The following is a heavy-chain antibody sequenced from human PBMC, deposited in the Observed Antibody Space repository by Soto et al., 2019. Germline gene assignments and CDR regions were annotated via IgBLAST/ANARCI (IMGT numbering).Heavy chain of an antibody. Sequence: HPGGSLRLSCAASGFTFSDYYMSWVRRAPGKGLEWVSAISGSGGSTYYADSVKGRFTISRDNSKNTLYLQMNSLRAEDTAVYYCANSPPYYYDSSGEGYFQHWGQGTLVTVSS. D-gene: IGHD3-22*01. J-gene: IGHJ1*01. CDR1: GFTFSDYY. CDR2: ISGSGGST. CDR3: ANSPPYYYDSSGEGYFQH. V-gene: IGHV3-23*01.